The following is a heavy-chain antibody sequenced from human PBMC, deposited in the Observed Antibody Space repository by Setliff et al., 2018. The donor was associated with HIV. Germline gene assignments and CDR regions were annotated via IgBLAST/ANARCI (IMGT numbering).Heavy chain of an antibody. CDR1: GGSINSNTYF. CDR3: ARGYYNFWSGSKSYYFDY. V-gene: IGHV4-39*07. J-gene: IGHJ4*02. CDR2: IYYSGNT. Sequence: SETLSLTCTVSGGSINSNTYFWGWIRQPPGKGLEWIGSIYYSGNTYYSPSLKSRVTISMDTAKNRFSLKLSSVTAADTAVYYCARGYYNFWSGSKSYYFDYWGQGTLVTVSS. D-gene: IGHD3-3*01.